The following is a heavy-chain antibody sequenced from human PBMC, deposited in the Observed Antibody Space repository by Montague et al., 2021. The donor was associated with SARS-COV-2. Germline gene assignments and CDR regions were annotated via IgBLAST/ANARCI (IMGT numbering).Heavy chain of an antibody. V-gene: IGHV4-39*01. Sequence: SETLSLTCTVSGGSISSSSYYWGWIRQPPGKGLEWIGSIYYSGSTYYNPSLKRRVTISIDTSKNQFLLKLCYVTAADTAVYYCARQEYYYDSSGYGGMDWFDHWGQGTLVTVSS. CDR2: IYYSGST. J-gene: IGHJ5*02. CDR3: ARQEYYYDSSGYGGMDWFDH. CDR1: GGSISSSSYY. D-gene: IGHD3-22*01.